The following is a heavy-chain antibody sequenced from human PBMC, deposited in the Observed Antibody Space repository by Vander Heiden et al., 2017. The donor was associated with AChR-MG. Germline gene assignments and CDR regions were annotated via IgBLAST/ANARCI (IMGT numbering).Heavy chain of an antibody. Sequence: EVPLVESGGHLVQPGGSLRLSCPASGSTFRDSWMCWVRQAPGKWLEWVAHINQDGSERYHVDSVRGRFTISRNNAKNSLYLQMYSLRAEDTAVYYCAREGYSGYGDYWGQGTLVTVSS. D-gene: IGHD5-12*01. CDR1: GSTFRDSW. V-gene: IGHV3-7*03. J-gene: IGHJ4*02. CDR2: INQDGSER. CDR3: AREGYSGYGDY.